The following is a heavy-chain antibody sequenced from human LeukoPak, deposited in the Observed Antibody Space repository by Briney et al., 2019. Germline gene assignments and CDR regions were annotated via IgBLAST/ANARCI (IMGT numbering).Heavy chain of an antibody. J-gene: IGHJ6*03. CDR1: GYSISSGYY. CDR3: ARVVVFGVVSSDYYYYYMDV. D-gene: IGHD3-3*01. V-gene: IGHV4-4*07. CDR2: IYSSGST. Sequence: SETLSLTCTVSGYSISSGYYWGWIRQPAGKGLEWIGRIYSSGSTNYNPSLKSRVTMSVDTSKNQFSLKLSSVTAADTAVYYCARVVVFGVVSSDYYYYYMDVWGKGTTVTVSS.